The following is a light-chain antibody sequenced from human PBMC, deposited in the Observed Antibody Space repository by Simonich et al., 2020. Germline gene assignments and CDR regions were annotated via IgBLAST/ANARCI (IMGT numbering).Light chain of an antibody. J-gene: IGKJ2*01. Sequence: DIVMTQTPLSLSVTPGQPASISCQSSQSLLHSEGKTYLYWYLQKPGQSPQLLIYEVSSRFSGVPDRFSGSGSGTDFTLTISSLQAEDVAVYYCQQYYSTPHTFGQGTKLEIK. V-gene: IGKV2-29*02. CDR3: QQYYSTPHT. CDR1: QSLLHSEGKTY. CDR2: EVS.